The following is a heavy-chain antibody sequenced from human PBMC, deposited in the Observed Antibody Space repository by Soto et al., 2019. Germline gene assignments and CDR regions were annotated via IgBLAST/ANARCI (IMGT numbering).Heavy chain of an antibody. V-gene: IGHV3-33*01. Sequence: QVQLVESGGGVVQPGRSLRLSCAASGFTFSSYGMHWVRQAPGKGLEWVAVIWYDGSNKYYADSVKGRFTISRDNSKNTLYLQMNSLRAEDTAVYYCARARVITFGGVIGPFDYRGQGTLVTVSS. J-gene: IGHJ4*02. CDR2: IWYDGSNK. D-gene: IGHD3-16*02. CDR3: ARARVITFGGVIGPFDY. CDR1: GFTFSSYG.